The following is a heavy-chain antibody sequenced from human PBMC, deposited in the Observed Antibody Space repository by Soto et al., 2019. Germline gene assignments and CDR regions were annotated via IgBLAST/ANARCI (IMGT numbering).Heavy chain of an antibody. CDR1: GFSFSAYD. V-gene: IGHV3-30*03. CDR2: ISTDGSDK. Sequence: QVQLVESGGGVVQPGRSLRLSCVDSGFSFSAYDMHWVRQAPGKGLEWVAVISTDGSDKKYADSVKGRFTISRANSNNTLFLQMMALRPEEAAVFYCGAGRGYGGSWAYLFDAWGQGALVTVSS. J-gene: IGHJ5*02. D-gene: IGHD3-10*01. CDR3: GAGRGYGGSWAYLFDA.